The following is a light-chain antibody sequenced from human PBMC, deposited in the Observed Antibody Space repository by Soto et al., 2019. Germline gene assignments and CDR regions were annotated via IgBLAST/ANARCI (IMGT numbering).Light chain of an antibody. J-gene: IGLJ2*01. CDR1: SSDVGGYNY. V-gene: IGLV2-14*01. CDR3: SSYTSSSTPEVV. CDR2: DVS. Sequence: QSVLTQPASVSGSPGQSITISCTGTSSDVGGYNYVSWYQQHPGKAPKLMISDVSNRPSGVSNRFSGSKSGNTASLTISGLQAEDEADYYCSSYTSSSTPEVVFGGGTKVTVL.